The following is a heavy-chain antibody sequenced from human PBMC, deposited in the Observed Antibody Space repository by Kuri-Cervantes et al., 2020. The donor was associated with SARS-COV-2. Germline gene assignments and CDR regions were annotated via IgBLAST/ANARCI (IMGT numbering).Heavy chain of an antibody. CDR1: GFTFSTYG. V-gene: IGHV3-30*03. Sequence: GGSLRLSCAASGFTFSTYGMHWVRQAPGKGLEWVAFISYDGSSKDYADSVKGRLTISRDNSKNTLYLQMKSLRAEDTAVFYCAREGNEDAFETWGQGTRVTVSS. J-gene: IGHJ3*02. CDR3: AREGNEDAFET. CDR2: ISYDGSSK.